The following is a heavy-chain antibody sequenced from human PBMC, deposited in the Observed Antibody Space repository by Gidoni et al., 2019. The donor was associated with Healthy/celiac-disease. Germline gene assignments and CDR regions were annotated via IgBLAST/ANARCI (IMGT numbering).Heavy chain of an antibody. J-gene: IGHJ4*02. V-gene: IGHV3-33*07. CDR2: RWYDESNK. CDR3: ARERGDFDY. D-gene: IGHD1-26*01. CDR1: RVTFSSYG. Sequence: VQLVESGGRVFQPRRSLRLSCAPSRVTFSSYGLYWGRQAPGKGLEWVSVRWYDESNKYYADSVKGGVNTSRDNSKNTLYLKMNSLSAEDTAGYYCARERGDFDYWGQGTLVTVSS.